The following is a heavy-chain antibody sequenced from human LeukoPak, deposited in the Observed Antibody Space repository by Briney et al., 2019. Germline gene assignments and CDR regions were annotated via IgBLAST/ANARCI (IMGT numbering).Heavy chain of an antibody. CDR2: IDTSGNT. CDR3: ARDTGYGAFDY. D-gene: IGHD5-18*01. Sequence: TSQTLSLTCTVSGVSITSGSYYWSWIRQPAGKGLEWIGRIDTSGNTNYNPSLKSRVTISVDTSKNQFSLKLSSVTAADTAVYYCARDTGYGAFDYWGQGTLVTVSS. J-gene: IGHJ4*02. V-gene: IGHV4-61*02. CDR1: GVSITSGSYY.